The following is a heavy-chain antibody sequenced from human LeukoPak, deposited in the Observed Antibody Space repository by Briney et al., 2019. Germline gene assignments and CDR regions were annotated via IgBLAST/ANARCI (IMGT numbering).Heavy chain of an antibody. J-gene: IGHJ4*02. V-gene: IGHV1-18*01. CDR2: ISAYNGIT. CDR1: GYTFTSYG. Sequence: ASVKVSCKASGYTFTSYGISWVREAPGQGLEWRGWISAYNGITNYAQKLQGRVTMTTDTSTSTAYMELRSLRSDDTAVYYCARGVVVTATSEFDYWGQGTLVTVSS. D-gene: IGHD2-21*02. CDR3: ARGVVVTATSEFDY.